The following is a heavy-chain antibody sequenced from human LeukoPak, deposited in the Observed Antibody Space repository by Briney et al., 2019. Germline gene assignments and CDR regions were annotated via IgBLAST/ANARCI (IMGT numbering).Heavy chain of an antibody. J-gene: IGHJ4*02. CDR3: ARAVAGTFY. Sequence: PSETLSLTCAVYGGSFSGYYWSWIRQPPGKGLEWIGYIYYSGSTNYNPSLKSRVTISVDTSKNQFSLKLSSVTAADTAVYYCARAVAGTFYWGQGTLATVSS. CDR2: IYYSGST. V-gene: IGHV4-59*01. CDR1: GGSFSGYY. D-gene: IGHD6-19*01.